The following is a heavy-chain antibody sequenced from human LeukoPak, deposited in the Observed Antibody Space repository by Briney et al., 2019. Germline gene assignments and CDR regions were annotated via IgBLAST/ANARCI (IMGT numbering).Heavy chain of an antibody. CDR1: GFTFSSYW. CDR2: IKQDGSEK. Sequence: PGGSLRLSCAASGFTFSSYWMSWVRQAPGKGLEWVANIKQDGSEKYYVDSVKGRFTISRDNAKNSLYLQMNSLRAEDTAVYYCASVPVHRKNAFDIWGQGTMVTVSS. D-gene: IGHD6-6*01. CDR3: ASVPVHRKNAFDI. V-gene: IGHV3-7*01. J-gene: IGHJ3*02.